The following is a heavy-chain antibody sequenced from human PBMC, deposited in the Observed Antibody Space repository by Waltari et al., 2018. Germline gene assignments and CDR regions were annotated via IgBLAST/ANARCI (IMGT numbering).Heavy chain of an antibody. D-gene: IGHD3-16*01. V-gene: IGHV3-48*01. CDR2: ISSSSSTI. Sequence: EVQLVESGGGLVQPGGSLRLSCAASGFTFSSYSMNWVRQAPGKGREWVSYISSSSSTIYYADSVKGRVTISRDNAKNSLYLQMNSLRAEDTAVYHCARDGEVPFDYWGQGTLVTVSS. CDR1: GFTFSSYS. J-gene: IGHJ4*02. CDR3: ARDGEVPFDY.